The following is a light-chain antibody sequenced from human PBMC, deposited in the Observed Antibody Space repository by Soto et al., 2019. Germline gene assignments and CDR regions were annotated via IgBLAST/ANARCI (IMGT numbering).Light chain of an antibody. J-gene: IGKJ4*01. CDR1: EGISNY. Sequence: DIQMTQSPSSLSSSVGDRVTITCRASEGISNYLAGYQQKPGKVPKLLIYAASTFQSGVPSRFSVSESGTDFTLNISSLQPEDVATYYCQKYNSAPLSFGGGKKVEIK. CDR3: QKYNSAPLS. V-gene: IGKV1-27*01. CDR2: AAS.